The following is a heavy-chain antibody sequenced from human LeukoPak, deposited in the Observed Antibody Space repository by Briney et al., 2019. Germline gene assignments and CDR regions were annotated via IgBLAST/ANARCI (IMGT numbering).Heavy chain of an antibody. Sequence: GGSLRLSCAASGFTFSSYGMHWVRQAPGKGREWVAFIRYDGSNKYYADSVKGRFTISRDNSKNTLYLQMNSLSAEDTAVYYCAKDRYGDYYYYMDVWGKGTTVTVSS. J-gene: IGHJ6*03. V-gene: IGHV3-30*02. CDR3: AKDRYGDYYYYMDV. D-gene: IGHD4-17*01. CDR1: GFTFSSYG. CDR2: IRYDGSNK.